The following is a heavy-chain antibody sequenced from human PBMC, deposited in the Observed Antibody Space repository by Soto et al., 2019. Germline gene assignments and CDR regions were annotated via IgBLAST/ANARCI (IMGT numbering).Heavy chain of an antibody. Sequence: EVQLVESGGGLVQPGGSLRLSCAASGFTFSSYWMSWVHQAPGKGLEWVANIKQDGSEKYYVDSVKGRFTISRDNAKNSLYLQMNSLRAEDTAVYYCARYDSSGYYYVDYYYYGMDVWGQGTTVTVSS. CDR2: IKQDGSEK. J-gene: IGHJ6*02. CDR1: GFTFSSYW. V-gene: IGHV3-7*05. D-gene: IGHD3-22*01. CDR3: ARYDSSGYYYVDYYYYGMDV.